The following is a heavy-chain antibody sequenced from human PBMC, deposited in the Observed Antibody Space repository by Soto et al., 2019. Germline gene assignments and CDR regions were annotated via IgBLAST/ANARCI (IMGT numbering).Heavy chain of an antibody. D-gene: IGHD3-22*01. Sequence: GGSLRLSCAASGFTFSSYAMSWVRQAPGKGLEWVSTISNSGGRTYYADSVKGRFAISRDNSKNTLYLQMNSLRAEDTAVYYCAIRASYYDSSGYFDYWGQGTLVTVSS. CDR1: GFTFSSYA. V-gene: IGHV3-23*01. CDR3: AIRASYYDSSGYFDY. CDR2: ISNSGGRT. J-gene: IGHJ4*02.